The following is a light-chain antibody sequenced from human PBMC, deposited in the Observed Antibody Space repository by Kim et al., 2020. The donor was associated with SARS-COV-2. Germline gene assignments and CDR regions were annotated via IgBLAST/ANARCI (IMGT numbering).Light chain of an antibody. CDR1: SLRSYY. CDR3: NSRDKNKNVL. Sequence: VALGQTVRITCQGDSLRSYYATWYQQKPGQAPIVVIYGKDNRPSGIPDRFSGSSSGNTASLTITGTQAGDEADYYCNSRDKNKNVLFGGGTKLTVL. CDR2: GKD. J-gene: IGLJ2*01. V-gene: IGLV3-19*01.